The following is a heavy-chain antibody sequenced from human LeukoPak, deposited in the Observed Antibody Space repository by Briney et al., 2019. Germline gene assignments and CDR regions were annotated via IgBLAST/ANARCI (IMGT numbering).Heavy chain of an antibody. CDR3: ARDKYFDWLLSGTYYYYYMDV. CDR1: GGSISSYY. V-gene: IGHV4-4*07. Sequence: SETLSLTCTVPGGSISSYYWSWIRQPAGKGLEWIGRIYTSGSTNYNPSLKSRVTMSVDTSKNQFSLKLSSVTAADTAVYYCARDKYFDWLLSGTYYYYYMDVWGKGTTVTVSS. D-gene: IGHD3-9*01. J-gene: IGHJ6*03. CDR2: IYTSGST.